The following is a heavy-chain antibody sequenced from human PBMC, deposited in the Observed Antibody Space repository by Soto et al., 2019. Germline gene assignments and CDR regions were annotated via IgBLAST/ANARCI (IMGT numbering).Heavy chain of an antibody. Sequence: QVQLVESGGGVVQPGRSLRLSCAASGFTFSSYAMHWVRQAPGKGLEWVAVIWHDGSNKYYADSVKGRFTISRDNSKNTLFLQMNSLRAEDTAVYYCAREQRTTWSSYYGMDVWGQGTTFTVSS. CDR1: GFTFSSYA. J-gene: IGHJ6*02. V-gene: IGHV3-33*08. D-gene: IGHD4-17*01. CDR2: IWHDGSNK. CDR3: AREQRTTWSSYYGMDV.